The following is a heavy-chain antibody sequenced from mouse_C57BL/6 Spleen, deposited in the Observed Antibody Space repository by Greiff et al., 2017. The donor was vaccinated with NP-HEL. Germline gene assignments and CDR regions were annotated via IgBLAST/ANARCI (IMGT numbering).Heavy chain of an antibody. V-gene: IGHV1-76*01. Sequence: QVQLQQSGAELVRPGASVKLSCKASGYTFTDYYINWVKQRPGQGLEWIARIYPGSGNTYYNEKFKGKATLTAEKSSSTAYMQLSSLTSEDSAVYFCAREGDYDYDGWFAYGGQGTLVTVSA. CDR2: IYPGSGNT. D-gene: IGHD2-4*01. J-gene: IGHJ3*01. CDR1: GYTFTDYY. CDR3: AREGDYDYDGWFAY.